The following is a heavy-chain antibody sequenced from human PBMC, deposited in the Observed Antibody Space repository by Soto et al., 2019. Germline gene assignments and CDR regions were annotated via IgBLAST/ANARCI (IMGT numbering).Heavy chain of an antibody. CDR2: ISAGGGST. D-gene: IGHD2-21*02. CDR3: AKNDGGDDCYFPCYFDY. V-gene: IGHV3-23*01. CDR1: RFTFSNYA. J-gene: IGHJ4*02. Sequence: EVQLLESGGDLVQPGGSLRLSCAASRFTFSNYAMNWVRQAPGKGLEWVSSISAGGGSTFYADSVKGRFTISRDNSKNTLYLQMNSLRAEDTAVYYCAKNDGGDDCYFPCYFDYWGQGTLVTVSS.